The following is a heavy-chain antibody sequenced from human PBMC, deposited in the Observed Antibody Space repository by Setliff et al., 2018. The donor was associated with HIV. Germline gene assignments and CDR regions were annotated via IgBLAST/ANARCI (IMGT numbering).Heavy chain of an antibody. CDR2: IFYTGST. CDR1: GGSISSSSYY. J-gene: IGHJ4*02. Sequence: SETLSLTCTVSGGSISSSSYYWGWIRQPPGKGLEWIGSIFYTGSTYYNPSLKSRVTISVDTSKNQVSLKLSSVTAAATAVYYCASQLGILSPFDYWGQGTLVTVSS. V-gene: IGHV4-39*01. D-gene: IGHD7-27*01. CDR3: ASQLGILSPFDY.